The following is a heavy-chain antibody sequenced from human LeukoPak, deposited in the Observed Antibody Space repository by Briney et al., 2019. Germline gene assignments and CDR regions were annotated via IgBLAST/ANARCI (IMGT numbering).Heavy chain of an antibody. J-gene: IGHJ4*02. CDR3: ARDRY. CDR2: IYYSGST. V-gene: IGHV4-30-4*01. Sequence: SQTLSLTCTVSGGSISSGDYSWSWIRQPPGKGLEWIGYIYYSGSTYYNPSLMSRVTISVDTSKNQFSLKLSSVTAADTAVYYCARDRYWGQGTLVTVSS. CDR1: GGSISSGDYS.